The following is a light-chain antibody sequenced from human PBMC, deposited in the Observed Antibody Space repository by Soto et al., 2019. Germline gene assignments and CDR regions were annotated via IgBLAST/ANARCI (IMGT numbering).Light chain of an antibody. CDR3: QQYGSSVT. Sequence: EIVLTQSPGTLSLSPGERAPLSCRASQSVSSSYLAWYQQNPGQAPRLLIYGASSRATGIPDRFSGSGSGTDFTLTISRLEPEDFAVYYCQQYGSSVTFGQGTKVDNK. J-gene: IGKJ1*01. CDR1: QSVSSSY. V-gene: IGKV3-20*01. CDR2: GAS.